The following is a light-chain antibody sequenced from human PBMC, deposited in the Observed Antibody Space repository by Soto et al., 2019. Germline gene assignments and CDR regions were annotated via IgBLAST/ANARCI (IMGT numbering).Light chain of an antibody. CDR3: CSYAGSSTLYVV. Sequence: QSVLTQPASVSGSPGQSITISCTGTSSDVGSYNLVSWYQQHPGKAPKLMIYEVSKRPSGVSNRFSGSKSGNTASLTISGLQAEDEADYYCCSYAGSSTLYVVFGGGTKLTVL. CDR1: SSDVGSYNL. V-gene: IGLV2-23*02. CDR2: EVS. J-gene: IGLJ2*01.